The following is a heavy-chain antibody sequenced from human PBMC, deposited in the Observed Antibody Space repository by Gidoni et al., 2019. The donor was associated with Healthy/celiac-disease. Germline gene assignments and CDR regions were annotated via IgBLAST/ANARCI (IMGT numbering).Heavy chain of an antibody. J-gene: IGHJ6*02. Sequence: EVQLVESGGGLVQPGGSLRLSCAASGFPFSSYDMHWVRQATGKGLEWVSAIGTAGDTYYPGSVKGRFTISRENAKNSLYLQMNSLRAGDTAVYYCARAAHGYSSPPDLYYYYYGMDVWGQGTTVTVSS. CDR1: GFPFSSYD. D-gene: IGHD6-13*01. CDR2: IGTAGDT. CDR3: ARAAHGYSSPPDLYYYYYGMDV. V-gene: IGHV3-13*01.